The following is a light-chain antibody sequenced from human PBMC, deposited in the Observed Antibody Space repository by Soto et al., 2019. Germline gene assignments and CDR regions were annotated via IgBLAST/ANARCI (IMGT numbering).Light chain of an antibody. J-gene: IGKJ3*01. V-gene: IGKV3-15*01. Sequence: EIVMTQSPATLSVSPGERATLSCRASQSVSSNLAWYQQKPGQAPRLLIYGASTRATGIPARFSGSGSGTAFPLTISSLQSEDFAVYYCQQYTNWPPGVTFGPGTKVDIK. CDR3: QQYTNWPPGVT. CDR2: GAS. CDR1: QSVSSN.